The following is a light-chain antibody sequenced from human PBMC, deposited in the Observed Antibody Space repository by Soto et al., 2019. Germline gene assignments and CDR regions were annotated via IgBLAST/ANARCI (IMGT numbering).Light chain of an antibody. CDR1: QDISNY. V-gene: IGKV1-33*01. CDR2: DAS. CDR3: QQSGDLPPT. Sequence: DIQMTQSPSSLSASVGDRVTITCQASQDISNYLNWYQQKPGKAPKLLIFDASNLETGVPSRFSGSGSGTDFTFTISSLQPEDFATYYCQQSGDLPPTFGPGTKLDIK. J-gene: IGKJ3*01.